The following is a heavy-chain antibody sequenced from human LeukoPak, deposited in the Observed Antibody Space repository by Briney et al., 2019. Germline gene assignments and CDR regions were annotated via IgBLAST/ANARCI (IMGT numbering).Heavy chain of an antibody. CDR3: STSSGWQIDY. J-gene: IGHJ4*02. D-gene: IGHD6-19*01. Sequence: GGSLRLSCAASGFTFSSYAMSWVRQAPGKGLEWVSAVSGSGGSTYYADSVKGRFTISTDNSKNTLYLQMNSLRAEDTAVYYCSTSSGWQIDYWGQGTLVTVSS. V-gene: IGHV3-23*01. CDR2: VSGSGGST. CDR1: GFTFSSYA.